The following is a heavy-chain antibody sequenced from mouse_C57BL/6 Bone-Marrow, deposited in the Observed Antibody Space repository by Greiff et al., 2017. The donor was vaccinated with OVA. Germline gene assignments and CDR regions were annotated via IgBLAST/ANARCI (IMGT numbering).Heavy chain of an antibody. Sequence: EVKVVESGGGLVKPGGSLTLSCAASGFTFSDYGMHWVRQAPEKGLEWVAYISSGSSTIYYADTVKGRFTISRDNAKNTLFLQMTSLRSEDTAMYYCASNGGSSYYYAMDYWGQGTSVTVSS. V-gene: IGHV5-17*01. D-gene: IGHD1-1*02. CDR1: GFTFSDYG. CDR3: ASNGGSSYYYAMDY. J-gene: IGHJ4*01. CDR2: ISSGSSTI.